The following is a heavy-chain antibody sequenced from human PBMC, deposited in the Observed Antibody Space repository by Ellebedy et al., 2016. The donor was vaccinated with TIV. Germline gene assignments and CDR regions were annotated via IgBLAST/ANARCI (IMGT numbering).Heavy chain of an antibody. D-gene: IGHD5-12*01. CDR1: GYTFTSYA. V-gene: IGHV1-3*01. Sequence: ASVKVSCKASGYTFTSYAMHWVRQAPGQRLEWMGWINAGNGNTKYSQKFQGRVTITRDTSASTAYMELSSLRSEDTAVYYCARDPYRMATIRGYFDYWGQGTLVTVSS. CDR2: INAGNGNT. J-gene: IGHJ4*02. CDR3: ARDPYRMATIRGYFDY.